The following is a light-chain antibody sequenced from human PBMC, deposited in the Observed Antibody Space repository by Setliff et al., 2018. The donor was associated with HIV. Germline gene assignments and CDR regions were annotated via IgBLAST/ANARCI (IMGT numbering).Light chain of an antibody. CDR2: DVS. CDR1: GSAVGGYNY. Sequence: QSVLTQPASVSGSPGQSITISCAGTGSAVGGYNYVSWYQQHPGKAPKLMIYDVSNRPSGVSNRFSGPKSGHTASLTISGLQAEDEADYYCSSYTSSNTGVFGTGTKVTVL. J-gene: IGLJ1*01. CDR3: SSYTSSNTGV. V-gene: IGLV2-14*03.